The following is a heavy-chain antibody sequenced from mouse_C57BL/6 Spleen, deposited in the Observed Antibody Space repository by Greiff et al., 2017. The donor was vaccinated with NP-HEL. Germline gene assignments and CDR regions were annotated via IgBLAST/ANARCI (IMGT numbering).Heavy chain of an antibody. D-gene: IGHD4-1*01. Sequence: LVKPGASVKISCKASGYAFSSSWMNWVKQRPGKGLEWIGRIYPGDGDTNYNGKFKGKATLTADKSSSTAYMQLSSLTSEDSAVYFCARLTGAFDYWGQGTTLTVSS. J-gene: IGHJ2*01. V-gene: IGHV1-82*01. CDR3: ARLTGAFDY. CDR2: IYPGDGDT. CDR1: GYAFSSSW.